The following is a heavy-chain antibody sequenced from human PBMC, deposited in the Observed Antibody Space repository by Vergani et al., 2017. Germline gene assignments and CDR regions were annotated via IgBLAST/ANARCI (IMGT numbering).Heavy chain of an antibody. CDR3: ARDTILWFGELPNYYYGMDV. Sequence: QVQLVQSGAEVKKPGASVKVSCKASGYTFTGYYMHWVRQAPGQGLEWMGWINPNSGGTNYAQKFQGRVTMTRDTSISTAYMELSRLRSDDTAVYYCARDTILWFGELPNYYYGMDVWGQGTTVTV. CDR1: GYTFTGYY. J-gene: IGHJ6*02. CDR2: INPNSGGT. V-gene: IGHV1-2*02. D-gene: IGHD3-10*01.